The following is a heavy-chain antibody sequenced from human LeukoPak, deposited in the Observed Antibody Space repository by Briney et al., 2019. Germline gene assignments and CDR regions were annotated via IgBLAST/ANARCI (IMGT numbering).Heavy chain of an antibody. V-gene: IGHV5-51*01. CDR3: ARISRPVTYYDYVWGSSDAFDI. CDR2: IYPGDSDT. D-gene: IGHD3-16*01. CDR1: GYSFTSHW. J-gene: IGHJ3*02. Sequence: GESLKISCKGSGYSFTSHWIGWVRQMPGKGLEWMGIIYPGDSDTRYSPSFQGQVTISADKSISTAYLQWSSLKASDPAMYYCARISRPVTYYDYVWGSSDAFDIWGQGTMVTVSS.